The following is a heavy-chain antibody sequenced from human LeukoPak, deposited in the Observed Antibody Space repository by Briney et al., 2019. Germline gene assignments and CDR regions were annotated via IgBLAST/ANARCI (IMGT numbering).Heavy chain of an antibody. J-gene: IGHJ3*02. D-gene: IGHD5-18*01. CDR2: ISYSGST. V-gene: IGHV4-4*02. CDR1: GGFISSPYW. Sequence: SETLSLTCAVSGGFISSPYWWSWVRQPPGKGLEWIGYISYSGSTNYNPSLKSRVTISVETSKNQFSLKLSSVTAADTAVYYCATTGYRGFDIWGQGTMVTVSS. CDR3: ATTGYRGFDI.